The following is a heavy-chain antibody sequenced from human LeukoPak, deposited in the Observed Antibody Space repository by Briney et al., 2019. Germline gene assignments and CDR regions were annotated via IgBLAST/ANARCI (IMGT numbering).Heavy chain of an antibody. D-gene: IGHD3-22*01. V-gene: IGHV3-21*01. J-gene: IGHJ4*02. CDR2: ISSSSSYI. CDR1: GFTLSSYS. Sequence: GGSLRLSCAASGFTLSSYSMNWVRQAPGKGLEWVSSISSSSSYIYYTDSVKGRFTISRDNAKNSLYLQMNSLRAEDTAVYYCARTSYYDSSGLSYWGQGTLVTVSS. CDR3: ARTSYYDSSGLSY.